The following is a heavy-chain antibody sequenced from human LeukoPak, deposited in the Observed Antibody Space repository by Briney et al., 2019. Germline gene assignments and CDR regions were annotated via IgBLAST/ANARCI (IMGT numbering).Heavy chain of an antibody. Sequence: PSETLSLTCTVSGGSISSYYWSWLRQPPGKGLEWVGYIYNSGSSNYNPSLKSRVTISGDTSKNQFSLKLSSVTAADTAVYYCARRNGGIFGDDLVYFDYWGQGTLVTVSS. D-gene: IGHD2-15*01. CDR2: IYNSGSS. J-gene: IGHJ4*02. CDR1: GGSISSYY. CDR3: ARRNGGIFGDDLVYFDY. V-gene: IGHV4-59*08.